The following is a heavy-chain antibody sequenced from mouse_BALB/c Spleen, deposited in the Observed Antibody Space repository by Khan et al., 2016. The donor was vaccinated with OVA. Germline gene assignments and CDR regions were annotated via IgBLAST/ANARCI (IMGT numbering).Heavy chain of an antibody. CDR3: AMGRTY. D-gene: IGHD4-1*01. V-gene: IGHV3-2*02. CDR1: GYSITSDYA. J-gene: IGHJ3*01. Sequence: VQLKQSGPGLVKPSQSLSLTCTVTGYSITSDYAWNWIRQFPGNKLEWMGYISYSGSTSYNPSFKSRISITLDTSKNQFFLQLNSVTSEDTATYYCAMGRTYWGQGTLVTVSA. CDR2: ISYSGST.